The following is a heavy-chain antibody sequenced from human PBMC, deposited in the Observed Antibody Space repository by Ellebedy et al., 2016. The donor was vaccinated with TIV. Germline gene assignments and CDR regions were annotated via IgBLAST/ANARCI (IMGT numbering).Heavy chain of an antibody. J-gene: IGHJ3*02. CDR3: ARNSDVVLVPSAYASSFDI. Sequence: ASVKVSCKASGGTFGNHPISWVRQAPGQGLEWVGRIIPMFGVPDTAQVLQGRLTITADESTSTAHMELSSLRPEDTAVYYCARNSDVVLVPSAYASSFDIWGQGTMVTVSS. CDR1: GGTFGNHP. V-gene: IGHV1-69*13. CDR2: IIPMFGVP. D-gene: IGHD2-2*01.